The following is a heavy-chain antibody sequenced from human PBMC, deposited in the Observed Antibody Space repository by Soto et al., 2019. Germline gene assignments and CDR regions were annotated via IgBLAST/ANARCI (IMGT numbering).Heavy chain of an antibody. CDR2: IYSGGST. CDR3: ARKRKYYYDSSGYSYYFDY. Sequence: GGSLRLSXAASGFTVSSNYMSWVRQAPGKGLEWVSVIYSGGSTYYADSVKGRFTISRDNSKNTLYLQMNSLRAEDTAVYYCARKRKYYYDSSGYSYYFDYWGQGTLVTVSS. J-gene: IGHJ4*02. V-gene: IGHV3-53*01. D-gene: IGHD3-22*01. CDR1: GFTVSSNY.